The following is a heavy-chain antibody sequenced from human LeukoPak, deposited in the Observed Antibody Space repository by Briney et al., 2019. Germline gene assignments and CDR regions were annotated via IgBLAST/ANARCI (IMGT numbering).Heavy chain of an antibody. CDR2: IRRKAYGGTT. CDR1: GFTFGDYA. D-gene: IGHD2-2*01. J-gene: IGHJ6*02. CDR3: TREGGEEYCSILSCQIYYYYYGMDV. Sequence: GGSLRLSCTASGFTFGDYARSWVRRAPGKGLEWAGFIRRKAYGGTTEYAASVKGRFTISRDDSKSIAYLQMNSLKTEDTAVYYCTREGGEEYCSILSCQIYYYYYGMDVWGQGTTYTVSS. V-gene: IGHV3-49*04.